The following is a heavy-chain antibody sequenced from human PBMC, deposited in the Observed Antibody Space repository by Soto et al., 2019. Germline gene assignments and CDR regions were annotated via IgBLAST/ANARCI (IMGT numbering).Heavy chain of an antibody. CDR3: ARRPAGNSGYFGY. Sequence: GESLKISCKGSGYSFTTYWIGWVRQMPGKGLEWMGIIYPDDSDTRYSPPFQGQVTISADKSISTAYLQWNSLKASDTAMYYCARRPAGNSGYFGYWGQGTLVTVSS. J-gene: IGHJ4*02. V-gene: IGHV5-51*01. CDR1: GYSFTTYW. CDR2: IYPDDSDT. D-gene: IGHD6-13*01.